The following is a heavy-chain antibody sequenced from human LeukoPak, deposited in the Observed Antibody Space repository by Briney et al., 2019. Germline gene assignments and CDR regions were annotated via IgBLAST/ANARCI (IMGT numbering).Heavy chain of an antibody. Sequence: PSPTLSPTWTVSGASVSSGSYYWSWIPQPPGKGLEWIGYIYYSGSTNYNSSLKSRVTISVDTSKNQFSLKLSSVTAADTAVYYCARVISWFDPWGQGTLVTVSS. CDR1: GASVSSGSYY. V-gene: IGHV4-61*01. CDR3: ARVISWFDP. J-gene: IGHJ5*02. CDR2: IYYSGST.